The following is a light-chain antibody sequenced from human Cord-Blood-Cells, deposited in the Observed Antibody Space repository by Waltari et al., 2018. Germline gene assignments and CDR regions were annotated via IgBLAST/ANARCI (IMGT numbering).Light chain of an antibody. Sequence: QSALTQPASVSGSPGQSITISCTGTSSDVGGYNYVSWYQQHPGKAPKLMIYDVSNRPSGVFTHLSGSKSANTASLPISGLQADDEADYYCSSYTSSSTRVFGTGTKVTVL. CDR2: DVS. CDR3: SSYTSSSTRV. J-gene: IGLJ1*01. CDR1: SSDVGGYNY. V-gene: IGLV2-14*03.